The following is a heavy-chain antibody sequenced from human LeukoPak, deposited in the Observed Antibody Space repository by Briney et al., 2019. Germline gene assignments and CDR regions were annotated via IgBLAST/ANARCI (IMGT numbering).Heavy chain of an antibody. CDR3: ARRLVPAARNWFDP. CDR2: INPNSGGT. V-gene: IGHV1-2*02. D-gene: IGHD2-2*01. Sequence: GASVKVSCTASGYTFTSYAMHWVRQAPGQGLEWMGWINPNSGGTNYAQKFQGRVTMTRDTSISTAYMELSRLRSDDTAVYYCARRLVPAARNWFDPWGQGTLVTVSS. J-gene: IGHJ5*02. CDR1: GYTFTSYA.